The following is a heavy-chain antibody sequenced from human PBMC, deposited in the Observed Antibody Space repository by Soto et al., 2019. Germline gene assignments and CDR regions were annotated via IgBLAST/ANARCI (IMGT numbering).Heavy chain of an antibody. CDR3: ARGITVVTHFDY. Sequence: PSETLSLTCAVYGGSFSGYYWSWIRQPPGKGLGWIGEINHSGSNNYNPSLKSRVTISVDTSKSKFSLKLRSVSAADTAVYYCARGITVVTHFDYWGQGTLVTVSS. V-gene: IGHV4-34*01. J-gene: IGHJ4*02. D-gene: IGHD2-15*01. CDR2: INHSGSN. CDR1: GGSFSGYY.